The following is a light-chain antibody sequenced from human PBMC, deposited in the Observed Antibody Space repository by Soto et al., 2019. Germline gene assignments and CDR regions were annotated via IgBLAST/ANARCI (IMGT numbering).Light chain of an antibody. Sequence: NFMLTQPHSVSESPGKTVTISCTRSSGSIASNYVQWYQQRPGSAPTTVIYEDNQRPSGVPDRFSGSIDSSSNSASLTISGLKTEDEADYYCHSYDSSKGVFGGGTKLPVL. CDR1: SGSIASNY. CDR2: EDN. V-gene: IGLV6-57*03. CDR3: HSYDSSKGV. J-gene: IGLJ2*01.